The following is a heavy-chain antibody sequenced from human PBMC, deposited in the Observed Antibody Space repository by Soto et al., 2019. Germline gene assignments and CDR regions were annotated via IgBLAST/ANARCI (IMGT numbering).Heavy chain of an antibody. CDR1: GGTFSSYA. CDR3: ARGITIFGVGLAPGYYDGMDV. J-gene: IGHJ6*02. D-gene: IGHD3-3*01. V-gene: IGHV1-69*01. CDR2: IIPIFGTA. Sequence: QVQLVQSGAEVKKPGSSVKVSCKASGGTFSSYAISWVRQAPGQGLEWMGGIIPIFGTANYAQKFQGRVTITADESTSTAYMELSSLRSEDTAAYYCARGITIFGVGLAPGYYDGMDVWGQGPTVTVSS.